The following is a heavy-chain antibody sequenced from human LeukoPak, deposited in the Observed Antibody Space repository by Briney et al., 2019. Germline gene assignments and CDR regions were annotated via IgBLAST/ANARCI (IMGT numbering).Heavy chain of an antibody. CDR2: IYSGGST. D-gene: IGHD4-17*01. J-gene: IGHJ4*02. V-gene: IGHV3-53*01. Sequence: GGSLRLSCAASGFTVSSNYMSWVRQAPGKGLEWVSVIYSGGSTYYADSVKGRFTISRDNSKNTVYPQMNKLRAEDTAVYYCARATASRFDYWGQGTLVTVSS. CDR3: ARATASRFDY. CDR1: GFTVSSNY.